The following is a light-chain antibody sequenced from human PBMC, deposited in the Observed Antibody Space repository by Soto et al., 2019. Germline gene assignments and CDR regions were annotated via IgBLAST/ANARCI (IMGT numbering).Light chain of an antibody. CDR2: MNS. J-gene: IGLJ2*01. Sequence: QLVLTQPPSLSGTPGQTVTISCIGSRSNIGSAIVHWYQQVPGTAPTHLIYMNSQRPSGVPDRFSGSKSGTSASLVITGLRPEDEADYYCAAWDDSLNGPVFGGGTKVTVL. CDR3: AAWDDSLNGPV. V-gene: IGLV1-44*01. CDR1: RSNIGSAI.